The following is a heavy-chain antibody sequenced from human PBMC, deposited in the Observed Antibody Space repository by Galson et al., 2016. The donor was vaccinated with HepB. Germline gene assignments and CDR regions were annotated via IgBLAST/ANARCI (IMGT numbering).Heavy chain of an antibody. Sequence: TLSLTCDVSGGSISSGGYYWSWIRQPPGNGLEWIGYIYYSRTTDYNPSPRSRLSISADTSKNQFSLELSSVTAADTAVYFCARLTSTGTVDAFVVWGQGTMVTVSS. CDR2: IYYSRTT. J-gene: IGHJ3*01. V-gene: IGHV4-31*11. CDR1: GGSISSGGYY. CDR3: ARLTSTGTVDAFVV. D-gene: IGHD1-1*01.